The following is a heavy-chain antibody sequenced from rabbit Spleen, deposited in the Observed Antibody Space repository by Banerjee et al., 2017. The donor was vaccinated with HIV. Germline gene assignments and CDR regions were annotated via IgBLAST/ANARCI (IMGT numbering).Heavy chain of an antibody. D-gene: IGHD4-1*01. J-gene: IGHJ2*01. CDR2: IYSGSSSST. V-gene: IGHV1S40*01. Sequence: QSLEESGGGLVKPEGSLTLTCTASAFSFSIDYFPCWVRQAPGKGLEWIACIYSGSSSSTVYASWAKGRFTIARSTSLNTVTLQMTSLTAADTATYFCAREDSNDAYDLWGPGTLVTVS. CDR3: AREDSNDAYDL. CDR1: AFSFSIDYF.